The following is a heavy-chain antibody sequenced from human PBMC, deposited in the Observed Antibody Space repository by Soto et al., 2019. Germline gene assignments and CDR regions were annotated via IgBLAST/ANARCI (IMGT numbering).Heavy chain of an antibody. CDR3: ARVKNYYDSSGPFDY. Sequence: GASVKVSCKASGYTFSGFFLHWVRQAPGQGLEWMGWINPNSGDTNYAQKFQGRVTMTRDTSINTAYMELSRLSSDDTAVYYCARVKNYYDSSGPFDYWGQGTLVTVS. V-gene: IGHV1-2*02. CDR1: GYTFSGFF. D-gene: IGHD3-22*01. J-gene: IGHJ4*02. CDR2: INPNSGDT.